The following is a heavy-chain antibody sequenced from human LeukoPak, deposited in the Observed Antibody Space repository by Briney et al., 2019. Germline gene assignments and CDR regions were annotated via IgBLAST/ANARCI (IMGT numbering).Heavy chain of an antibody. J-gene: IGHJ6*03. Sequence: SETLSLTCAVYGGSFSGYYWSWIRQPPGKGLEWIGEINHSGSTNYNPSLKSRVTISVDTSKNQFSLKLSSVTAADTAVYYCARVKDYGDYTDYYYYMDVWGKGTTVTISS. CDR3: ARVKDYGDYTDYYYYMDV. V-gene: IGHV4-34*01. CDR1: GGSFSGYY. CDR2: INHSGST. D-gene: IGHD4-17*01.